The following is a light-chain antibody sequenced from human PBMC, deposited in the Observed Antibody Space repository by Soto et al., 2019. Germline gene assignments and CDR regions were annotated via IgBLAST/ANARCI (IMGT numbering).Light chain of an antibody. Sequence: EIVLTQSPATLSFSPGERATLSCRASQSVSSNLAWYQQKPGQAPRLLIFGASTRATGVPAGFSGSGSGTEFTLTISSLQSEDFAIYYCQQYYNWPPITFGQGTRLEI. V-gene: IGKV3-15*01. CDR1: QSVSSN. J-gene: IGKJ5*01. CDR3: QQYYNWPPIT. CDR2: GAS.